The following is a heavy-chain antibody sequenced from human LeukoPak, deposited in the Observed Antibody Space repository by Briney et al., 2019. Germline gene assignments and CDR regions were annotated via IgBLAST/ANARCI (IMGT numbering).Heavy chain of an antibody. J-gene: IGHJ4*02. CDR1: DGSISSYY. CDR3: ARGAIQLLAGFDY. V-gene: IGHV4-59*12. CDR2: IYHSGST. D-gene: IGHD5-18*01. Sequence: SETLSLTCTVSDGSISSYYWSWIRQPPGKGLEWIGYIYHSGSTYYNPSLKSRVTISVDRSKNQFSLKLSSVTAADTAVYYCARGAIQLLAGFDYWGQGTLVTVSS.